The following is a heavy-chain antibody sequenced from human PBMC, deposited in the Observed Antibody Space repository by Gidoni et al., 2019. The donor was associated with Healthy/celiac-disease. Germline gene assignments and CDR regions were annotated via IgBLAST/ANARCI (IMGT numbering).Heavy chain of an antibody. CDR1: GGSISSGGYY. Sequence: QVQLQESGPGLVKPSQTLSLPCTVSGGSISSGGYYWSWIRQHPGKGLEWIGYIYYSGSTYYNPSLKSRVTISVDTSKNQFSLKLSSVTAADTAVYYCARDRGSSTSRNPSYYYGMDVWGQGTTVTVSS. CDR2: IYYSGST. J-gene: IGHJ6*02. D-gene: IGHD2-2*01. V-gene: IGHV4-31*03. CDR3: ARDRGSSTSRNPSYYYGMDV.